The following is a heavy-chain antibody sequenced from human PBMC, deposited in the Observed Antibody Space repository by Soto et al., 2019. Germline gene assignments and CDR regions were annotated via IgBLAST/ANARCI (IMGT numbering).Heavy chain of an antibody. J-gene: IGHJ4*02. Sequence: QVQLVESGGGVVQPGRSLRLSCAASGFPFSSYGMHWVRQAPGKGLDWVALISYDGSNKYYADSVKGRFTISRDNSKHTLYLQMSSLRVEDTAVYYCAGGQYYFDYCGQGTLFSVSS. CDR1: GFPFSSYG. CDR2: ISYDGSNK. CDR3: AGGQYYFDY. D-gene: IGHD2-15*01. V-gene: IGHV3-30*03.